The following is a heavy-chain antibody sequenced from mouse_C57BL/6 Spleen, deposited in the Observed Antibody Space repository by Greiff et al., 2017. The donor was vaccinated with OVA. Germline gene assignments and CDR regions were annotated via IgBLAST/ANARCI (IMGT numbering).Heavy chain of an antibody. D-gene: IGHD1-1*01. J-gene: IGHJ1*03. CDR2: IDPSDSYT. V-gene: IGHV1-69*01. CDR1: GYTFTSYW. CDR3: ARGITTVVPYWYFDV. Sequence: QVQLQQPGAELVMPGASVKLSCKASGYTFTSYWMHWVKQRTGQGLEWIGEIDPSDSYTNYNQKFQDKSTLTVDKSSSTAYMQISSMTSEDSAVYYCARGITTVVPYWYFDVWGTGTTVTVSS.